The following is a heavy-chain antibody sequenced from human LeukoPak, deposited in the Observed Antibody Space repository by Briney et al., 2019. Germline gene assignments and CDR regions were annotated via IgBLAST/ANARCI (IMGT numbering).Heavy chain of an antibody. D-gene: IGHD2-21*01. CDR1: GGSFSGYY. Sequence: PSETLSLTCAVYGGSFSGYYWSWIRQPPGKGLEWIGEINHSGSTNYNPSLKSRVTISVDTSKNQFSLKLSSVTAADTAVYYCARRLGYSRFDPWGQGTLVTVSS. J-gene: IGHJ5*02. CDR3: ARRLGYSRFDP. CDR2: INHSGST. V-gene: IGHV4-34*01.